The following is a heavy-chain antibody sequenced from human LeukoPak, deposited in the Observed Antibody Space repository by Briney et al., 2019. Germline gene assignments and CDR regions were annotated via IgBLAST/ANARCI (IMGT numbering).Heavy chain of an antibody. V-gene: IGHV4-4*09. CDR3: ARRVAAAGDYFDP. J-gene: IGHJ5*02. CDR1: GGSISSYY. D-gene: IGHD6-13*01. Sequence: SETLSLTCTVSGGSISSYYWSWIRQPPVKGLEWIGYIYTSGSTNYNPSLKSRVTISVDTSKNQFSLKLSSVTAADTAVYYCARRVAAAGDYFDPWGQGTLVTVSS. CDR2: IYTSGST.